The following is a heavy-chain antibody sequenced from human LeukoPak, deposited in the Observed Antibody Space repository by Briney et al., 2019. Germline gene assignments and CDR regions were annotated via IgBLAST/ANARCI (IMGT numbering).Heavy chain of an antibody. CDR3: ARARGDYVLFDY. J-gene: IGHJ4*02. CDR1: GGSISSGGYS. V-gene: IGHV4-30-2*01. CDR2: IYHSGST. D-gene: IGHD4-17*01. Sequence: SETLSLTCAVSGGSISSGGYSWSWIRQPPGKGLEWIGYIYHSGSTYYNPSLKSRVTISVDRSKNQFSLKLSSVTAADTAVYYCARARGDYVLFDYWGQGTLVTVSS.